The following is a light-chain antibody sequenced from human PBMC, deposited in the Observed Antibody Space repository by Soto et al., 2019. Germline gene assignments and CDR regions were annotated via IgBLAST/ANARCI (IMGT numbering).Light chain of an antibody. J-gene: IGLJ1*01. CDR2: DVS. CDR3: SSYTSSSPPYV. Sequence: QSALTQPASVSGSPGQSITISCTGTSSDVGGYNYVSWYQQHPGKAPKLMIYDVSNRPSEVSNRFSGSKSGNTASLTISGLQAEDEADYYCSSYTSSSPPYVFGTGTKLTVL. CDR1: SSDVGGYNY. V-gene: IGLV2-14*01.